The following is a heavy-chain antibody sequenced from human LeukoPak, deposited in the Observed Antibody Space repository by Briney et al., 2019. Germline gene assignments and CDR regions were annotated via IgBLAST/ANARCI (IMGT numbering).Heavy chain of an antibody. CDR2: ISYDGSNK. CDR1: GFTFSSFA. V-gene: IGHV3-30-3*01. Sequence: GGSLRLSCVASGFTFSSFAMHWVRQAPGKGQEWAAIISYDGSNKYYADSVKGRFTISRDNSENTLYLQMNSLRAEDTAVFYCAKDMCSSTSCSRRAFDIWGQGTMVTVSS. CDR3: AKDMCSSTSCSRRAFDI. J-gene: IGHJ3*02. D-gene: IGHD2-2*01.